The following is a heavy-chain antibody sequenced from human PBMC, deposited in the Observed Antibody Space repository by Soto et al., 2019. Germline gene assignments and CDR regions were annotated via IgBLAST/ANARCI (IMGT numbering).Heavy chain of an antibody. V-gene: IGHV5-10-1*03. D-gene: IGHD6-6*01. CDR3: ARRGDTSSSLHYYYYYGMDV. CDR1: GYSFTSYW. Sequence: EVQLVQSGAEVKKPGESLRISCKGSGYSFTSYWISWVRQMPGKGLEWMGRIDPSDSYTNYSPSFQGHVTISADKSSSTAYLQWSSLKASDTAMYYCARRGDTSSSLHYYYYYGMDVWGQGTTVTVSS. J-gene: IGHJ6*02. CDR2: IDPSDSYT.